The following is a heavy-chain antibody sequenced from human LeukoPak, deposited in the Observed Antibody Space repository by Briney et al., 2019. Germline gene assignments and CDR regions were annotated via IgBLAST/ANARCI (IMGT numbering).Heavy chain of an antibody. D-gene: IGHD5-24*01. CDR1: GFTFSSYS. V-gene: IGHV3-21*01. Sequence: GGSLRLSCAASGFTFSSYSMNWVRQAPGKGLEWVSSISSSSSYIYYADSVKRRCTISRDNAKNSLYLQMNSLRAEDTAVYYCARDSDGYFDYWGQGTLVTVSS. CDR2: ISSSSSYI. J-gene: IGHJ4*02. CDR3: ARDSDGYFDY.